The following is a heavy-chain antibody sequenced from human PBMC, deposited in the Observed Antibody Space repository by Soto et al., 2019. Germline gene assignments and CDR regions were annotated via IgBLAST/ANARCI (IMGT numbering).Heavy chain of an antibody. V-gene: IGHV3-30*18. CDR3: AKGGSYDGIVGATVVEGAFDI. D-gene: IGHD1-26*01. Sequence: QVQLVESGGGVVQPGRSLRLSCAASGFTFSSYGMHWVRQAPGKGLEWVAVISYDGSNKYYADSVKGRFTISRDNSKNTLYLQMNSLRAEDTAVYYCAKGGSYDGIVGATVVEGAFDIWGQGTMVTVSS. CDR1: GFTFSSYG. CDR2: ISYDGSNK. J-gene: IGHJ3*02.